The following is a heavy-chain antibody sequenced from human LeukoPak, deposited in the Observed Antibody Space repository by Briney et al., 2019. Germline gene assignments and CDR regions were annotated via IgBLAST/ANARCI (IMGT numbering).Heavy chain of an antibody. D-gene: IGHD6-13*01. CDR3: ARVSSSWYQGWYFDF. V-gene: IGHV4-4*07. CDR2: IYTRGST. Sequence: SETLSLTCTVSGGSISSYDWSWIRQPAGKRLEWIGRIYTRGSTNYNPSLKSRVIMSVDTSKNQFSLKLSSVTAADTAVYYCARVSSSWYQGWYFDFWGRGTLVTVSS. CDR1: GGSISSYD. J-gene: IGHJ2*01.